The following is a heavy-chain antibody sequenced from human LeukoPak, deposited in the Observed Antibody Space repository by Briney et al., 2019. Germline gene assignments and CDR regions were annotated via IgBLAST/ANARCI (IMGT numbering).Heavy chain of an antibody. D-gene: IGHD2-15*01. J-gene: IGHJ3*02. CDR2: ISSSGSTI. Sequence: PGGSLRLSCAASGFTFSAYEMDWVRQAPGKGLEWISYISSSGSTIYHADSVKGRFTISRDDAKNSLYLQMNSLRAEDTAVYYCAKEVTPNYSGFDAFDIWGQGTMVTVSS. V-gene: IGHV3-48*03. CDR1: GFTFSAYE. CDR3: AKEVTPNYSGFDAFDI.